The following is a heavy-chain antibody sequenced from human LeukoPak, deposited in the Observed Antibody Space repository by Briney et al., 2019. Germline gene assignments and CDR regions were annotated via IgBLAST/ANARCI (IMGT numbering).Heavy chain of an antibody. CDR2: INPNSGGT. Sequence: ASVKVSCKASGYTFTGYYMHWVRQAPAQGLEWMGWINPNSGGTNYAQKFQGRVTMTRDTSISTAYMQLSRLRSDDTAVYYCARDGYYDILTGVAWYFDLWGRGTLVTVSS. V-gene: IGHV1-2*02. CDR3: ARDGYYDILTGVAWYFDL. CDR1: GYTFTGYY. J-gene: IGHJ2*01. D-gene: IGHD3-9*01.